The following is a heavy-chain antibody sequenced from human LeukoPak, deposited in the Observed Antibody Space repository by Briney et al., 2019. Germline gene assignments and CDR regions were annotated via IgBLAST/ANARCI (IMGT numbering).Heavy chain of an antibody. V-gene: IGHV1-18*01. J-gene: IGHJ4*02. CDR3: ARGSPYYYDSSGLLYYFDY. CDR2: ISAYNGNT. CDR1: GYTLTSYG. D-gene: IGHD3-22*01. Sequence: GASVKVSCKASGYTLTSYGISWVRQAPGQGLEWMGWISAYNGNTNYAQKLQGRVTMTTDTSTSTAYMELRSLRSGDTAVYYCARGSPYYYDSSGLLYYFDYWGQGTLVTVSS.